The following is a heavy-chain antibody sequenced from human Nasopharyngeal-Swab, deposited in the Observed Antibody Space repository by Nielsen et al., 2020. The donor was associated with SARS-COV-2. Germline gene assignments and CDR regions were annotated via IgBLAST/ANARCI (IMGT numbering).Heavy chain of an antibody. CDR3: ARDPESGVVVPAAMREVTPFDY. J-gene: IGHJ4*02. CDR2: IIPIFGTA. V-gene: IGHV1-69*06. D-gene: IGHD2-2*01. CDR1: GGTFSSYA. Sequence: PVKVSCKASGGTFSSYAISWVRQAPGQGLEWMGGIIPIFGTANYAQKFQGRVTITADKSTSTAYMELSSLRSEDTAVYYCARDPESGVVVPAAMREVTPFDYWGQGTLVTVSS.